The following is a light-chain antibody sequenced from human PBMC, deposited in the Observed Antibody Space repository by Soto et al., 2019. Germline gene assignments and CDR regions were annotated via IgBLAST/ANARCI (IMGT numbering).Light chain of an antibody. CDR1: QSLVYGSGNIY. CDR2: MVS. Sequence: DVVMTQSPLSLPVTLGQPASISCRSSQSLVYGSGNIYLNWFQQRPGQSPRRLIYMVSIRDSGVPDRFSGSGSGTDFTLKISRVEAEDVGVYYCMQGTHWPFTLGPRTKVDIK. J-gene: IGKJ3*01. V-gene: IGKV2-30*01. CDR3: MQGTHWPFT.